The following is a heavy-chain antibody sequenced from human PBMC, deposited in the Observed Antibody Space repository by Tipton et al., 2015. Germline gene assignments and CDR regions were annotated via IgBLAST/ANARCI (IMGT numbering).Heavy chain of an antibody. J-gene: IGHJ4*02. V-gene: IGHV4-39*01. CDR2: IYTGGTT. D-gene: IGHD3-9*01. Sequence: TLSLTCSVSGDSINRTTYYWGWIRQPPGKGLEWLGSIYTGGTTYYNPSLKSRLTLSADTSKNQFSLNLSSVTAADTAVYYCARHSDQHILTIYYYGFDYWGQGSLVTVSS. CDR1: GDSINRTTYY. CDR3: ARHSDQHILTIYYYGFDY.